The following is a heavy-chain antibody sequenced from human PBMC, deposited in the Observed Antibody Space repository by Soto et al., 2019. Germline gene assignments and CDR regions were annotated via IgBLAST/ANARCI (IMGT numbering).Heavy chain of an antibody. CDR2: IIPIFGTA. J-gene: IGHJ4*02. D-gene: IGHD2-21*01. CDR1: GGTFSSYA. Sequence: QVQLVQSGAEVKKPGSSVKVSCKASGGTFSSYAISLVRQAPGQGLEWMGGIIPIFGTANYAQKFQGRVTITADKSTSAAYMELSSLRSEDTAVYYCASTIVETDRLFDYWGQGTLVTVSS. V-gene: IGHV1-69*06. CDR3: ASTIVETDRLFDY.